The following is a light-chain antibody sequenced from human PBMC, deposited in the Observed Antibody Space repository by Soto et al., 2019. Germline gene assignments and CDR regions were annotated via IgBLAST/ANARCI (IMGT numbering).Light chain of an antibody. CDR3: QQRTNWPPFT. CDR1: QSVSSY. Sequence: EIVLTQSPATLSLSPGERATLSCRAGQSVSSYLAWYQQKPGQPPRLLIYDASNRATGIPARFSGSGSGTDFTLTISSLEPEDFAVYYCQQRTNWPPFTFGGGTKVEIK. J-gene: IGKJ4*01. V-gene: IGKV3-11*01. CDR2: DAS.